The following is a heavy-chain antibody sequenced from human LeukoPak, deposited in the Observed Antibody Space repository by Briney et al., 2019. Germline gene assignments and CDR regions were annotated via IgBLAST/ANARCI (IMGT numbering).Heavy chain of an antibody. D-gene: IGHD6-6*01. V-gene: IGHV1-46*03. Sequence: ASVKVSCKASGYTSTSYYMHWVRQAPGQGLEWMGIINPSGGSTSYAQKFQGRVTMTRDTSTSTVYMELSSLRSEDTAVYYCARYRRDSSSQNWFDPWGQGTLVTVSS. CDR1: GYTSTSYY. J-gene: IGHJ5*02. CDR3: ARYRRDSSSQNWFDP. CDR2: INPSGGST.